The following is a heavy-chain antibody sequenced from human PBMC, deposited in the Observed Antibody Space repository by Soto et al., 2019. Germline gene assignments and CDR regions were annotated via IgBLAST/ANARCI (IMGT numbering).Heavy chain of an antibody. Sequence: EVQLVESGGGLVKPGGSLRLSCAASGFTFSSYSMNWVRQAPGKGLEWVSSISSSSSYIYYADSVKGRFTISRDNAKNSLYLQMKSVRAEDTAVYYCARRSSYYFDYWGQGTLVTVSS. CDR1: GFTFSSYS. CDR2: ISSSSSYI. J-gene: IGHJ4*02. CDR3: ARRSSYYFDY. D-gene: IGHD2-2*01. V-gene: IGHV3-21*01.